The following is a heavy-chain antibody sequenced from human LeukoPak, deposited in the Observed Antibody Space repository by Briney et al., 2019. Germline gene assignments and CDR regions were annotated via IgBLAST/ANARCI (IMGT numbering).Heavy chain of an antibody. V-gene: IGHV4-59*08. Sequence: PSGTLSLTCTVSGDSISSDYWSWIRQPPGKGLEWIGYMFYSGSTNYNPSLKSRVTISVDTSKNQFSLKLSSVTAADTAVYYCARRGVSTISWYFDLWGRGTLVTVSS. CDR2: MFYSGST. D-gene: IGHD5/OR15-5a*01. CDR3: ARRGVSTISWYFDL. CDR1: GDSISSDY. J-gene: IGHJ2*01.